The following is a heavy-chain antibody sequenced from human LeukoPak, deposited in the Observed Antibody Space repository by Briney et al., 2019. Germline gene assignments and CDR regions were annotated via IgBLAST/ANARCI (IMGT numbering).Heavy chain of an antibody. Sequence: ASVKVSCKASGYTFTDYGFTWVRQAPGQGLEWMGWISALNGNANYAHKFRGRVTLTRDTSTGTAYMELRSLTSDDTAVYYCARDYCGDTSCQNLGYWGQGTLVTVTS. CDR2: ISALNGNA. V-gene: IGHV1-18*01. CDR3: ARDYCGDTSCQNLGY. CDR1: GYTFTDYG. D-gene: IGHD2-21*01. J-gene: IGHJ4*02.